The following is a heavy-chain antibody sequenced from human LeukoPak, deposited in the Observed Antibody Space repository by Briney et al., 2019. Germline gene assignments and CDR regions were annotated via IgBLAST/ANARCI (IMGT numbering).Heavy chain of an antibody. CDR2: INPSGGST. CDR3: ARGGYCNGANCYPFVY. V-gene: IGHV1-46*01. D-gene: IGHD2-15*01. J-gene: IGHJ4*02. Sequence: ASVKVSCKASGYTFTSYYIHWVRQAPGQGLEWMGIINPSGGSTSYAQNLQGRVTVTTDTSTSTAYMELRSLRSDDTAVYYCARGGYCNGANCYPFVYWGQGTLVTVSS. CDR1: GYTFTSYY.